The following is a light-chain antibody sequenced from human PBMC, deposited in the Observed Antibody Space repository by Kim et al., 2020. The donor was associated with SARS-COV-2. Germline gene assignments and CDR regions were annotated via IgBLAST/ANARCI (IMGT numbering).Light chain of an antibody. CDR3: QHYSTWPLT. J-gene: IGKJ1*01. Sequence: LSPGLSATPSSRPSHSIISNLPCYPQTPGQAPTLLIYDASTRATVIPARFSGSASGTDFTLTISSLQSEDFALYFCQHYSTWPLTFGQGTKMDIK. CDR2: DAS. CDR1: HSIISN. V-gene: IGKV3-15*01.